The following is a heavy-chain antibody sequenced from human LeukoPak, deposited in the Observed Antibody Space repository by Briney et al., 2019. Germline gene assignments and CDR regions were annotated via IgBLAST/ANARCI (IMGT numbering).Heavy chain of an antibody. CDR2: ISSSSATM. J-gene: IGHJ4*02. Sequence: PGGSHRLSCAASGFTFKSYEMNWFRQAPGKGLEWVSYISSSSATMYYANSVKGRFTISRDDAKNSLFLQMNSLRAEDTAIYYCAKYPSDSGYWGQGNLVSVSS. D-gene: IGHD1-26*01. V-gene: IGHV3-48*03. CDR1: GFTFKSYE. CDR3: AKYPSDSGY.